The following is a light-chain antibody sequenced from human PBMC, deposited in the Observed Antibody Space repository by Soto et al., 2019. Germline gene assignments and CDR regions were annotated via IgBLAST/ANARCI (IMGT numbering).Light chain of an antibody. CDR1: QGFSGG. CDR3: QQANSFPYT. CDR2: AAS. V-gene: IGKV1-12*01. Sequence: DIQMTQSPSSVSASVGETVTITCRASQGFSGGLAWYQQKPGKAPKLLIYAASTLQSGVPSRFSGSASVADFTLTISSLQPEDFATYFCQQANSFPYTFGQGTTLQIK. J-gene: IGKJ2*01.